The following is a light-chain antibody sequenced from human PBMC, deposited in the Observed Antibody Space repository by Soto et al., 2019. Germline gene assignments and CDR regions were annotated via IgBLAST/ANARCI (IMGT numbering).Light chain of an antibody. CDR2: EVS. J-gene: IGLJ1*01. CDR1: SGDVGGYYY. V-gene: IGLV2-14*01. Sequence: QSVLTQPASVSGSPGQSITISCSGTSGDVGGYYYVSWYQQLPGKARKLMISEVSNRPTGVSNRFSGSKSGNTASLTISGLQAEDEADYYCSSYTAGGTIFGTGTKVTVL. CDR3: SSYTAGGTI.